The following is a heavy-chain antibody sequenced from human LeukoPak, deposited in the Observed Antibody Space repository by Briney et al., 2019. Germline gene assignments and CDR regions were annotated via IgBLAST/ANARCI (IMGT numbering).Heavy chain of an antibody. CDR1: GYTFTSYD. D-gene: IGHD1-14*01. CDR3: ARGIISRHRNRYYFDY. Sequence: ASVKVSCKASGYTFTSYDINWVRHATGQGLELMGWMNPNSGNTGYAQKFQGRVTMTRNTSISTAYMELSSLRSEDTAVYYCARGIISRHRNRYYFDYWGQGTLVTVSS. CDR2: MNPNSGNT. V-gene: IGHV1-8*01. J-gene: IGHJ4*02.